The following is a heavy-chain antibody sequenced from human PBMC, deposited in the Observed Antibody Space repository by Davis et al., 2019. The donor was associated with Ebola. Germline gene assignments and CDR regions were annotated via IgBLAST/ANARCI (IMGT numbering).Heavy chain of an antibody. Sequence: MPSETLSLTCTVSGGSISSSSYYWGWIRQPPGKGLEWIGSIYYSGSTYYNPSLKSRVTISVDTSKNQFSLKLSSVTAADTAVYYCALGGDRGWFDPWGQGTLVTVSS. CDR2: IYYSGST. CDR1: GGSISSSSYY. J-gene: IGHJ5*02. CDR3: ALGGDRGWFDP. V-gene: IGHV4-39*01. D-gene: IGHD3-16*01.